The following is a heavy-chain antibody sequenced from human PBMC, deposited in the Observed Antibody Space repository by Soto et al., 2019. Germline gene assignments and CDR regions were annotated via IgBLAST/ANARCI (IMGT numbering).Heavy chain of an antibody. D-gene: IGHD3-16*01. CDR2: ISSSGSTI. CDR1: GFTFNTYW. V-gene: IGHV3-48*04. CDR3: ARWAGYYSFDY. Sequence: PVGSLRLSCAASGFTFNTYWMHWVRQVPGKGLEWVSYISSSGSTIYYADSVKGRFTISRDNAKNSLYLQMNSLRAEDTAVYYCARWAGYYSFDYWGQGTLVTVSS. J-gene: IGHJ4*02.